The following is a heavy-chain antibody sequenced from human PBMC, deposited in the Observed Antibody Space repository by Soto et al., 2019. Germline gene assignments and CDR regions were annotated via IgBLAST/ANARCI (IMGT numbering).Heavy chain of an antibody. D-gene: IGHD3-22*01. CDR1: GFTFGDYA. CDR3: TREDYYDSSGYYGVNY. J-gene: IGHJ4*02. Sequence: GGSLRLSCTASGFTFGDYAMSWFRQAPGKGLEWVGFIRSKAYGGTTEYAASVKGRFTISRDDSKSIAYLQMNSLKTEDTAVYYCTREDYYDSSGYYGVNYWGQGTLVTVSS. CDR2: IRSKAYGGTT. V-gene: IGHV3-49*03.